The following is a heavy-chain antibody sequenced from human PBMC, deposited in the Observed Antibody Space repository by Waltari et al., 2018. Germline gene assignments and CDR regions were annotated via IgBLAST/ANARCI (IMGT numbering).Heavy chain of an antibody. J-gene: IGHJ4*02. CDR2: IKQDGSEK. V-gene: IGHV3-7*01. CDR1: GFTFSSSW. D-gene: IGHD3-3*01. CDR3: ASDYDFWSGSPTGY. Sequence: EVQLVESGGGLVQPGGSLRLSCAASGFTFSSSWMSWVRQAPGKGLEWVANIKQDGSEKYYVDSVKGRFTISRDNAKNSLYLQMNSLRAEDTAVYYCASDYDFWSGSPTGYWGQGTLVTVSS.